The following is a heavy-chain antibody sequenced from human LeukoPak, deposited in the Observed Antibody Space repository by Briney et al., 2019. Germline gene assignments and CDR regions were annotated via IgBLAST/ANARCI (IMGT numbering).Heavy chain of an antibody. Sequence: PSETLSLTCTVSGGSINSANYYWGWIRQPPGKGLEWIGSIYYSGSAYYSSSLKSRVTILVDTSKNQFSLKLSSVTAADTAVYYCARSVDESYYYYMDVWGKGTTVTVSS. CDR1: GGSINSANYY. D-gene: IGHD3/OR15-3a*01. CDR3: ARSVDESYYYYMDV. CDR2: IYYSGSA. J-gene: IGHJ6*03. V-gene: IGHV4-39*07.